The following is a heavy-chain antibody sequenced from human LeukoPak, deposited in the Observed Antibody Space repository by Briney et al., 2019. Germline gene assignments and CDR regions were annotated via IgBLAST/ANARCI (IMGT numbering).Heavy chain of an antibody. CDR1: GFTFSSYW. CDR2: IKQDGSEK. V-gene: IGHV3-7*01. D-gene: IGHD3-22*01. Sequence: SGGSLRLPCAASGFTFSSYWMSWVRQAPGKGLEWVANIKQDGSEKYYVDSVKGRFTISRDNAKNLLYLQMNSLRAVDTAVYYCARVRSGSRGPFDYWGQGTLVTVSS. CDR3: ARVRSGSRGPFDY. J-gene: IGHJ4*02.